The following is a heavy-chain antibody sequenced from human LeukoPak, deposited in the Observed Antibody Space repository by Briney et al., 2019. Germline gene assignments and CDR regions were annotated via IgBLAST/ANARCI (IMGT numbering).Heavy chain of an antibody. CDR3: ARGPASGSNFAWFDP. Sequence: SETLSLTCAVDGGSLSNYYWSWIRQPPGKGLEWIGEINHSGSTKYNPSLKSRVTISVDMSKNQFSLELSSVTAADTAVYYCARGPASGSNFAWFDPWGQGTLVTVSS. D-gene: IGHD3-10*01. CDR2: INHSGST. CDR1: GGSLSNYY. V-gene: IGHV4-34*01. J-gene: IGHJ5*02.